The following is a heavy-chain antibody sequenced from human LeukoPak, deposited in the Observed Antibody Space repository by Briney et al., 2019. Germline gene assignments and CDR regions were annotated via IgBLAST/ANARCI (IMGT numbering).Heavy chain of an antibody. J-gene: IGHJ4*02. CDR1: GFAFSSYA. Sequence: PGGSLRLSCAASGFAFSSYAMHWVRQAPGKGLEYVSAISSNGGSTYYANSVKGRFTISRDNSKNTLYLQMGSLRAEGMAVHYCARDSSGYSYYFDYWGQGTPVTVSS. D-gene: IGHD3-22*01. CDR2: ISSNGGST. CDR3: ARDSSGYSYYFDY. V-gene: IGHV3-64*01.